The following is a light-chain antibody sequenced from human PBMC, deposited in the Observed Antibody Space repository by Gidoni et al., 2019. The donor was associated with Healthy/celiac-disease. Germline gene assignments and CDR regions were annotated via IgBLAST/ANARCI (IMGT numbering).Light chain of an antibody. J-gene: IGLJ1*01. CDR3: AAWDDSLNGFYV. V-gene: IGLV1-44*01. Sequence: SVLPQPPSASGTPGQRVTISCFGSSSNIGSNTVNWYQQLPGTAPKLLIYSNNQRPSGVPDRFSGSKSGTSASLAISGLQSEDEADYYCAAWDDSLNGFYVFGTGTKVTVL. CDR1: SSNIGSNT. CDR2: SNN.